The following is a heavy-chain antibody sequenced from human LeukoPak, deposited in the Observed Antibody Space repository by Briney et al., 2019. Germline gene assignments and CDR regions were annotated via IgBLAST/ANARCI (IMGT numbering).Heavy chain of an antibody. D-gene: IGHD1-7*01. CDR1: GGSISSGGYS. CDR3: ARGITGTTLFDY. J-gene: IGHJ4*02. Sequence: SQTLSLTCAVSGGSISSGGYSWSWIRQPPGKGLEWIGYIYHSGSTYYNPSLKSRVTISVDRSKNQSSLKLSSVTAADTAVYYCARGITGTTLFDYWGQGTLVTVSS. V-gene: IGHV4-30-2*01. CDR2: IYHSGST.